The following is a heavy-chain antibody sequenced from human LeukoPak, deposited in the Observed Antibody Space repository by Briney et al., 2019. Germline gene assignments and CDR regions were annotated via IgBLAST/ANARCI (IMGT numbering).Heavy chain of an antibody. CDR2: ISWNSGSI. D-gene: IGHD1-26*01. J-gene: IGHJ3*02. CDR3: AKDIRWELLHAFDI. Sequence: PGGSLRLSCAASGFTFSDFWMNWVRQAPGKGLEWVSGISWNSGSIGYADSVKGRFTISRDNAKNSLYLQMNSLRAEDMALYYCAKDIRWELLHAFDIWGQGTMVTVSS. V-gene: IGHV3-9*03. CDR1: GFTFSDFW.